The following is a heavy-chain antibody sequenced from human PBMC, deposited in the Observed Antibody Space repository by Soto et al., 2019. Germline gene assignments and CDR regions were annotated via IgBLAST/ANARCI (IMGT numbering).Heavy chain of an antibody. J-gene: IGHJ4*02. Sequence: SETLSLTCAVSGGSISSSNWWSWVRQPPGKGLEWIGEIYHSGSTNYNPSLKSRVTISVDKSKNQFSLKLSSVTAADTAVYYCARSGRQITIFGVVHANFDYWGQGTLVTVSS. CDR1: GGSISSSNW. CDR2: IYHSGST. V-gene: IGHV4-4*02. CDR3: ARSGRQITIFGVVHANFDY. D-gene: IGHD3-3*01.